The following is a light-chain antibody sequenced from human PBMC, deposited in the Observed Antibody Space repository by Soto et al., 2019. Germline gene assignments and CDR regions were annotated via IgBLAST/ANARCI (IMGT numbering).Light chain of an antibody. Sequence: EIVLTQSPGTLSLSPGERATLSCRASQSVSSSYLAWYQQKPGQAPRLLIYGASSRATGIPERFSGSGSGTDFTLTISRLEPEDFAVYFCQQFGNSPWTFGKGTKVDIK. CDR2: GAS. J-gene: IGKJ1*01. CDR1: QSVSSSY. V-gene: IGKV3-20*01. CDR3: QQFGNSPWT.